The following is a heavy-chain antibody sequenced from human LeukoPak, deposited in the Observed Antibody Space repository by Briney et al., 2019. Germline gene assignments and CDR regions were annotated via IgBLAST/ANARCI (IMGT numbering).Heavy chain of an antibody. CDR1: GFTFSSYA. V-gene: IGHV3-23*01. CDR3: AKDSKKPWFGELTLDY. D-gene: IGHD3-10*01. J-gene: IGHJ4*02. CDR2: ISGSGGST. Sequence: GGSPRLSCAASGFTFSSYAMSWVRQAPGKGLEWVSAISGSGGSTYYADSVKGRFTISRDNSKNTLYLQMNSLRAEDTAVYYCAKDSKKPWFGELTLDYWGQGTLVTVSS.